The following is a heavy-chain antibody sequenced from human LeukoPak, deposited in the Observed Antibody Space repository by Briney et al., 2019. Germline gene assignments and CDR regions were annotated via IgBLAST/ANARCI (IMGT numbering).Heavy chain of an antibody. J-gene: IGHJ3*02. CDR1: GFTFDDYG. CDR3: ARDVDLHSYGYSGAFDI. V-gene: IGHV3-20*04. D-gene: IGHD5-18*01. Sequence: GGSLRLSCAASGFTFDDYGMSWVRQAPGKGLEWVSGINWNGGSTGYADSVKGRFTISRDNAKNSLYLQMNSLRAEDTALYYCARDVDLHSYGYSGAFDIWGQGTMVTVSS. CDR2: INWNGGST.